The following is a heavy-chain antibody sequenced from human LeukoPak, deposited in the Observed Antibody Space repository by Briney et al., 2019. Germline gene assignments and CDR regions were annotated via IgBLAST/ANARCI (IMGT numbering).Heavy chain of an antibody. V-gene: IGHV4-39*07. CDR2: IYYSGGT. CDR1: GGSISSYY. Sequence: SETLSLTCTVSGGSISSYYWGWIRQPPGKGLEWIGSIYYSGGTYYNPSLKSRVTISVDTSKNQFSLKLSSVTAADTAVYYCARDLGGGYYSTIDYWGQGTLVTVSS. D-gene: IGHD3-22*01. CDR3: ARDLGGGYYSTIDY. J-gene: IGHJ4*02.